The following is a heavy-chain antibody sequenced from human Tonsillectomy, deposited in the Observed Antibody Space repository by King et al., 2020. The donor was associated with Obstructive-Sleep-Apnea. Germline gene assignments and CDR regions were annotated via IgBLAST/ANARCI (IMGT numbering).Heavy chain of an antibody. CDR3: MPDFTDNAGVDY. CDR1: GFTFNSAW. V-gene: IGHV3-15*01. CDR2: IKSRAEGGTV. D-gene: IGHD1-1*01. Sequence: QLVQSGGGLVKPGGSLRLSCRTSGFTFNSAWMSWVRQVPGKGLEWVGRIKSRAEGGTVDYAAPVKGRFIISRDESKTTLYLEMNSLKSEDTAVYYCMPDFTDNAGVDYWGQGTLVTVSS. J-gene: IGHJ4*02.